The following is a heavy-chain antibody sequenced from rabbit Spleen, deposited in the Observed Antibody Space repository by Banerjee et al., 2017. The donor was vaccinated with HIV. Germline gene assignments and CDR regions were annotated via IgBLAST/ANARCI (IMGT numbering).Heavy chain of an antibody. CDR3: ARDTSSSFSSYGMDL. J-gene: IGHJ6*01. CDR1: GFSFSSNW. D-gene: IGHD1-1*01. CDR2: IDTNDGDT. Sequence: QEQLEESGGDLVKPGGTLTLTCTVSGFSFSSNWICWVRQAPGKGLEWIACIDTNDGDTDYANWPKGRFTISKTSSTTVTLQMTSLTAADTATYFCARDTSSSFSSYGMDLWGPGSLVTVS. V-gene: IGHV1S45*01.